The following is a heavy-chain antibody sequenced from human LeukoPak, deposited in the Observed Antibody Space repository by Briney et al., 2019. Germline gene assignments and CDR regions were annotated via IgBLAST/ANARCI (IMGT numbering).Heavy chain of an antibody. V-gene: IGHV3-7*01. D-gene: IGHD3-10*01. J-gene: IGHJ6*03. CDR1: GFTFSSYF. Sequence: GGSLRLSCAASGFTFSSYFMSWVRQAPGKGLEWVANTKQDGSDKYYMDSVKGRFTISRDNAKISLYLQMNSLRAEDTAVYYCARYVRGSYFYMDVWGKGTTVTVSS. CDR3: ARYVRGSYFYMDV. CDR2: TKQDGSDK.